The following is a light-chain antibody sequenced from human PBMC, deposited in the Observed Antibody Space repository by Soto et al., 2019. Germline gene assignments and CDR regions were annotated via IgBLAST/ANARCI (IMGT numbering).Light chain of an antibody. V-gene: IGLV2-14*01. CDR1: SSDVGGYNY. CDR2: EVS. J-gene: IGLJ1*01. Sequence: LTQPASVSGSPGQSITISCTGTSSDVGGYNYVSWYQQHPGKAPKLMIYEVSNRPSGVSNRFSGSKSGNTASLTISGLQAEDEADYYCSSYTSSSTLYVFGTGTNVTVL. CDR3: SSYTSSSTLYV.